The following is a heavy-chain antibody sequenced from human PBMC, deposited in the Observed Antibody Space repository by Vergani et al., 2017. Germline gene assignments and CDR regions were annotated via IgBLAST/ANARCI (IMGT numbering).Heavy chain of an antibody. J-gene: IGHJ4*02. D-gene: IGHD3-9*01. CDR2: INPNSGGT. CDR1: GYTFTGYY. CDR3: ASYIRSGAGYLPILKYYFDY. Sequence: QVQLVQSGAEVKKPGSSVKVSCKASGYTFTGYYMHWVRQAPGQGLEWMGWINPNSGGTNYAQKFQGRVTMTRDTSISTAYMELSRLRSDDTAVYYCASYIRSGAGYLPILKYYFDYWGQGTLVTVSS. V-gene: IGHV1-2*02.